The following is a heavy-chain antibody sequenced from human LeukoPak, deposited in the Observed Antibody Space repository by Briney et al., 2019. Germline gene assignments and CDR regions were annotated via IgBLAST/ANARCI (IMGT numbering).Heavy chain of an antibody. CDR3: ARDLVGHPPEYYFDY. CDR2: ISYDGSNK. Sequence: PGRSLRLSCAASGFTFSSYAMHGVRHAPGKGLEWVAVISYDGSNKYYEDSVKGRFTISRDNSKNTLYLQMNSLRAEDTAVYYCARDLVGHPPEYYFDYWGQGTLVTVSS. J-gene: IGHJ4*02. CDR1: GFTFSSYA. V-gene: IGHV3-30-3*01. D-gene: IGHD2-2*01.